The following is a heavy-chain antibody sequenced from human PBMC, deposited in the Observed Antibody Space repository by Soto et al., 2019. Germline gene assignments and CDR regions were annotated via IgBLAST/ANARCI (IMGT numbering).Heavy chain of an antibody. J-gene: IGHJ6*03. CDR3: AKVGSMARTYYMDV. D-gene: IGHD3-10*01. CDR2: ISYDGSNK. CDR1: GFTFSSYG. Sequence: GGSMRLSCAASGFTFSSYGMHWVRQDPGKGLEWVAVISYDGSNKYYADSVKGRFTISRDNSKNTLYLQMNSLRAEDTAVYYCAKVGSMARTYYMDVWGKGTTVTVSS. V-gene: IGHV3-30*18.